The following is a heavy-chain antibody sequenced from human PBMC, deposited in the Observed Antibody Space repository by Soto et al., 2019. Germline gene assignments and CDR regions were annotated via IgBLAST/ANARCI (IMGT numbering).Heavy chain of an antibody. CDR2: ISYDGSNK. CDR1: GFTFSSYG. V-gene: IGHV3-30*18. J-gene: IGHJ6*02. Sequence: QVQLVESGGGVVQPGRSLRLSCAASGFTFSSYGMHWVRQAPGKGLEWVAGISYDGSNKYYADSVKGRFTISRDNSKNTLYLQMNSLRAEDTAVYYCAKVVRSSSWYGGDYYYGMDVWGQGTTVTVSS. D-gene: IGHD6-13*01. CDR3: AKVVRSSSWYGGDYYYGMDV.